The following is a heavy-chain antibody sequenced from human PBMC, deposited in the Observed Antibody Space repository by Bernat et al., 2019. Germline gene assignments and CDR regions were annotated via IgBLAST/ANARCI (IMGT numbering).Heavy chain of an antibody. D-gene: IGHD5-12*01. CDR3: ASVLVADIDY. V-gene: IGHV3-30-3*01. CDR2: ISYDGSNK. Sequence: QVQLVESGGGVVQPGRSLRLSCAASGFTFSSYAMHWVRQAPGKGLEWVAVISYDGSNKYYADSVKGRFTISRDNSKDTLYLQMNSLRAEETAVYYCASVLVADIDYWGQGTLVTVSS. J-gene: IGHJ4*02. CDR1: GFTFSSYA.